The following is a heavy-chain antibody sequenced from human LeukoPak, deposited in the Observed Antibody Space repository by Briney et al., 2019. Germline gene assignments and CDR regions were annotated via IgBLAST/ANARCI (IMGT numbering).Heavy chain of an antibody. CDR1: GYTFNIYG. CDR3: ARDRGEYYFDY. CDR2: ISAYNGNT. Sequence: ASVTVPFMASGYTFNIYGIRWVRQAPGQGLEWMGLISAYNGNTDYTQKLQGRVTMTTDTSTTKAYMELRSLRSDDTAVYYCARDRGEYYFDYWGQGTLVTVSS. D-gene: IGHD3-16*01. V-gene: IGHV1-18*01. J-gene: IGHJ4*02.